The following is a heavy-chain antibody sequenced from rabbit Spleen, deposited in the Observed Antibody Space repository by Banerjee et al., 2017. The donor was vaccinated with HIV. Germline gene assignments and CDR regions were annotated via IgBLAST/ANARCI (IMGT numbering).Heavy chain of an antibody. Sequence: QEQLEESGGDLVQPEGSLTLTCTASGFSFSSSYWICWVRQAPGKGLEWIGCISTVDSRTYYASWAKGRFTISKTSSTTVTLQMTSLTAADTATYFCARGAASYGDGYALWGPGTLVTVS. D-gene: IGHD6-1*01. CDR3: ARGAASYGDGYAL. CDR2: ISTVDSRT. J-gene: IGHJ4*01. CDR1: GFSFSSSYW. V-gene: IGHV1S45*01.